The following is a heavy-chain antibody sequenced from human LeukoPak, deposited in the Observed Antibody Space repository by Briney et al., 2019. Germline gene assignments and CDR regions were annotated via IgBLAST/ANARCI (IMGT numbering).Heavy chain of an antibody. V-gene: IGHV1-69*05. CDR1: GGTFSSYA. Sequence: SVKVSCKASGGTFSSYAISWVRQAPGQGLEWMARIIPIFGTANYAQKFQGRVTITTDESTSTAYMELSSLRSEDTAVYYCARESVPPYCGGDCCLDYWGQGTLVTVSS. CDR2: IIPIFGTA. J-gene: IGHJ4*02. D-gene: IGHD2-21*02. CDR3: ARESVPPYCGGDCCLDY.